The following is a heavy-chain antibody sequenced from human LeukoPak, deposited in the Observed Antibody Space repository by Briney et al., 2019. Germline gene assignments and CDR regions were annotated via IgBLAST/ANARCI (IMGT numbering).Heavy chain of an antibody. J-gene: IGHJ4*02. CDR2: IYYSGST. V-gene: IGHV4-39*07. CDR3: ARDLAAATYFDY. CDR1: GGSISSSSYH. Sequence: SETLSLTCTVSGGSISSSSYHWGWIRQSPGKGLEWIGSIYYSGSTYYNPSLKSRVAISVDTSKNQFSLKLSSVTAADTAVYYCARDLAAATYFDYWGQGTLVTVSS. D-gene: IGHD6-13*01.